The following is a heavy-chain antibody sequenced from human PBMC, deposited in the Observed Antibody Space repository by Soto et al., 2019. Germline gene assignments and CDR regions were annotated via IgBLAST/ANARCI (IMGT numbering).Heavy chain of an antibody. D-gene: IGHD5-12*01. Sequence: SETLSLTCTVSGGSISSYYWSWIRQPPGKGLEWTGYIYYSGSTNYNPSLKSRVTISVDTSKNQFSLKLSSVTAADTAVYYCARVPYSGYVFDYWGQGTLVTVSS. CDR2: IYYSGST. V-gene: IGHV4-59*01. J-gene: IGHJ4*02. CDR3: ARVPYSGYVFDY. CDR1: GGSISSYY.